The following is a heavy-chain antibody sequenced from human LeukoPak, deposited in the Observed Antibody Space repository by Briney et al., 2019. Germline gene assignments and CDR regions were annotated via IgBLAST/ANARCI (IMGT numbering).Heavy chain of an antibody. CDR3: ARGQNAFDI. Sequence: PGGSLRLSCAASGFTFSSYWMSWVRQAPGKGLERVANVNLDGSEKYYVDSVKGRFTVSRDNTKNSLYLQMNSLRAEDTAVYYCARGQNAFDIWGQGTMVTVSS. V-gene: IGHV3-7*01. J-gene: IGHJ3*02. CDR1: GFTFSSYW. CDR2: VNLDGSEK.